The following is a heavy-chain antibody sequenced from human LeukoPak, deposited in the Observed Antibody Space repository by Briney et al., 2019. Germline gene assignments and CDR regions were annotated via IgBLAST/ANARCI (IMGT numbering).Heavy chain of an antibody. CDR2: ITGTHAT. J-gene: IGHJ4*02. CDR3: ARSNPYFDTSGPLDC. CDR1: GFTFSASP. V-gene: IGHV3-73*01. D-gene: IGHD3-22*01. Sequence: GGSLRLSCAASGFTFSASPMHWVRQASGKGLEWVGRITGTHATAYSATVKGRFTISRDNAKKSVLLQMNSLRAEDTAVYYCARSNPYFDTSGPLDCWGQGTLVTVSS.